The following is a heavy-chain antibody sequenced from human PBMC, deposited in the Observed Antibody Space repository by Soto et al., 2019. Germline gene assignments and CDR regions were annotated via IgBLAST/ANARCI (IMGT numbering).Heavy chain of an antibody. Sequence: QITLKESGLTLVKPKQTLTLTCTFSGFSLTTPGAVVAWIRQPPNKALAYLAFIDWSDVVGYNPSLRTRVAITKHSSRNQVVLKVTDVDPLDTATYFFAHRPPAYVGYDLGYWGQGLLVTVSS. V-gene: IGHV2-5*01. CDR2: IDWSDVV. J-gene: IGHJ4*02. D-gene: IGHD5-12*01. CDR1: GFSLTTPGAV. CDR3: AHRPPAYVGYDLGY.